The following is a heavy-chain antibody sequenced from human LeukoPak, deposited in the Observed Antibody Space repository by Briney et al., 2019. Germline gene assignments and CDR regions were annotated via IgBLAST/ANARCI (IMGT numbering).Heavy chain of an antibody. V-gene: IGHV3-21*01. D-gene: IGHD6-19*01. CDR2: ISSSSSYI. J-gene: IGHJ4*02. CDR1: GFIFCDYA. Sequence: GGSLRLSCTPSGFIFCDYAMNWVRQAPGKGREWVSSISSSSSYIYYADSVKGRFTISRDNAKNSLYLQMNSLRAEDTAVYYCARAGRDSSGWYAYWGQGTLVTVSS. CDR3: ARAGRDSSGWYAY.